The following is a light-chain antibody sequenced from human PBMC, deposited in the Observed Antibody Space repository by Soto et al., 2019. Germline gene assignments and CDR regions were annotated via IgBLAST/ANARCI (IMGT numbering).Light chain of an antibody. CDR1: QTVPKSY. CDR2: DAS. V-gene: IGKV3-20*01. J-gene: IGKJ5*01. CDR3: HQYAWSPLT. Sequence: IVLTQSPGTLSLSPGERATLSCRASQTVPKSYLAWYQQRPGQAPRLLIYDASNRATGIPDRFSGSESGTDFVLIISHLEAEDFAVYYCHQYAWSPLTFGQGTRLETK.